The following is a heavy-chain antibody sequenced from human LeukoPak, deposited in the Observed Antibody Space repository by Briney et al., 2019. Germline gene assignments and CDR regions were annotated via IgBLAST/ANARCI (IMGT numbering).Heavy chain of an antibody. CDR1: GFTFSSYG. CDR2: MRYDGSKR. CDR3: AKGVKVPLLRYFSYYMDV. Sequence: GGSLRLSCAASGFTFSSYGMHWVRQAPGKGLEWVAFMRYDGSKRNYADSVKGRFTISRDHSKNTLSLQMNSLRAENTAVYYCAKGVKVPLLRYFSYYMDVWGKGTTVTISS. V-gene: IGHV3-30*02. J-gene: IGHJ6*03. D-gene: IGHD3-9*01.